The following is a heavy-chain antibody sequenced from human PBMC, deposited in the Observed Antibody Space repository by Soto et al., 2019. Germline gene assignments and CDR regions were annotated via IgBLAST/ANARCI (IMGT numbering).Heavy chain of an antibody. Sequence: PGGSLRLSCAASGFSFSIYSMNWVRQSPGKGLEWVSRINSDGSITSYADSVKGRFTISRDNAKKTLYLQMNSLTAADTAVYYCARDLENCGGECSSAFDIWGQGTMVTVSS. CDR3: ARDLENCGGECSSAFDI. CDR1: GFSFSIYS. CDR2: INSDGSIT. J-gene: IGHJ3*02. D-gene: IGHD2-21*01. V-gene: IGHV3-74*01.